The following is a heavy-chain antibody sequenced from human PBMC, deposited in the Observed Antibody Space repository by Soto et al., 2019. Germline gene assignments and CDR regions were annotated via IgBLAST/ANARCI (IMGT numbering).Heavy chain of an antibody. Sequence: QVQLVESGGGVVQPGRSLRLSCAASGFTFSSYGRHWVRQAPGKGLEWVAVIWYDGSNKYYADSVKGRFTISRDNSKNTLYLQMNSLRAEDTAVYYCARVRGIYGMDVWGQGTTVTVSS. CDR1: GFTFSSYG. J-gene: IGHJ6*02. V-gene: IGHV3-33*01. CDR2: IWYDGSNK. CDR3: ARVRGIYGMDV.